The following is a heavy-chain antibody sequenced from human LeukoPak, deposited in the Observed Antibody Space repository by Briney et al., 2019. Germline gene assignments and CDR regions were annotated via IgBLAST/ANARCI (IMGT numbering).Heavy chain of an antibody. Sequence: GRSLRLSCAASGFTFRNHGMHWVRQAPGKGLEWVAIIWYDGSNQYYADSVKGRLTISRDNSKNTQFLQMNSLRAEDTAVYYRARDTRARYLDLWGRGTLVTVSS. CDR3: ARDTRARYLDL. J-gene: IGHJ2*01. CDR1: GFTFRNHG. D-gene: IGHD2-15*01. CDR2: IWYDGSNQ. V-gene: IGHV3-33*01.